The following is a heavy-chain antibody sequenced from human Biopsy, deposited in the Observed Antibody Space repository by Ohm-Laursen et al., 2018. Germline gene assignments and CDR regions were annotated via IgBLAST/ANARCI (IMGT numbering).Heavy chain of an antibody. D-gene: IGHD4-11*01. CDR2: IYYSVMT. CDR3: ARDSGILNYGNFKYYHYYGTDV. Sequence: TLPLTCAVSGDSVTKYYWSWIRQPPGKGLEWIGHIYYSVMTNYNPSLQSRVSISVDTSRNQVSLTLSSVTAADTAVYYCARDSGILNYGNFKYYHYYGTDVWGQGTKVTVSS. CDR1: GDSVTKYY. V-gene: IGHV4-59*02. J-gene: IGHJ6*02.